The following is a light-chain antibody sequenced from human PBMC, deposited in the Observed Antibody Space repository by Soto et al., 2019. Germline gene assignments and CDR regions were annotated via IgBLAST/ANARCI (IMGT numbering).Light chain of an antibody. CDR2: DAS. CDR3: LQDYNYPWT. Sequence: DIQMTQSPSTLSASVGDRVTITCRASQSISSWLAWYQQKPGKAPKLLIYDASSLESGVPSRFSGSGSGTEFTLTISSLQPDDFETYYCLQDYNYPWTFGQGTKVDIK. J-gene: IGKJ1*01. CDR1: QSISSW. V-gene: IGKV1-5*01.